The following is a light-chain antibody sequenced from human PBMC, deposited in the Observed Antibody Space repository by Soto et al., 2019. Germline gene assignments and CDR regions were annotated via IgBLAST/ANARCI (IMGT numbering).Light chain of an antibody. CDR2: GAS. CDR3: QQRNTWPPVT. J-gene: IGKJ5*01. V-gene: IGKV3D-15*01. Sequence: EIVMTQSPAPLSVSPGQRATLSCRASQSVSSSLAWYQQKPGQAPRLLIYGASTRATGIPARFSGSGSGADFTLTISSLEPEDFAIYYCQQRNTWPPVTFGQGTRLEI. CDR1: QSVSSS.